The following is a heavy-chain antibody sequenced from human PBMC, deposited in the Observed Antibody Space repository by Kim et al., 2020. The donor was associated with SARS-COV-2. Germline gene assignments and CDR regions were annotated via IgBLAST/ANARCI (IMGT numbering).Heavy chain of an antibody. CDR3: ARGGIKQLDQA. J-gene: IGHJ5*02. CDR1: GGSLSNYY. CDR2: IFYSGTT. D-gene: IGHD5-18*01. Sequence: SETLSLTCTVSGGSLSNYYWNWIRQPPGKELEWVGYIFYSGTTNYSPSLKSRVTISLDTSKNQFSLKLTSVTAADTAVYFCARGGIKQLDQAWGQGSLV. V-gene: IGHV4-59*13.